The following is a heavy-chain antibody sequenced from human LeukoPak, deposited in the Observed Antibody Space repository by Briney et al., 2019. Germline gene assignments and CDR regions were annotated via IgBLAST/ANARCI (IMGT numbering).Heavy chain of an antibody. D-gene: IGHD1-1*01. Sequence: PGGSLRLSCAASGFTFSSYSMNWVRQAPGKGLEWVSSISSSSSYIYYADSVKGRFTISRDNAKNSLYLQMNSLRAEDTAVYYCARDAPADDADAFDIWGQGTMVTVSP. CDR1: GFTFSSYS. V-gene: IGHV3-21*01. J-gene: IGHJ3*02. CDR2: ISSSSSYI. CDR3: ARDAPADDADAFDI.